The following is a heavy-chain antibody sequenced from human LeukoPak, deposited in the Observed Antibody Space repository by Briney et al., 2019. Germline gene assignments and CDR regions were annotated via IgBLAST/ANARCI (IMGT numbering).Heavy chain of an antibody. CDR1: GGTFSSYA. J-gene: IGHJ6*02. Sequence: ASVKVSCKASGGTFSSYAISWVRQAPGQGLEWMGRIIPVFGIANYAQKFQGRVTITADKSTSTAYMELSSLRSEDTAVYYCAGSGYYDSSGSAYYGMDVWGQGTTVTV. CDR3: AGSGYYDSSGSAYYGMDV. V-gene: IGHV1-69*04. D-gene: IGHD3-22*01. CDR2: IIPVFGIA.